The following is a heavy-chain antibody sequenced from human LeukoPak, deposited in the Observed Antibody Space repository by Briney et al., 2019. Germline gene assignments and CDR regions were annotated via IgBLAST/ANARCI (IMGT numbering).Heavy chain of an antibody. Sequence: ASVKVSCKASGYTFTSYDINWVRQATGQGLEWMGWMNPNSGNTGYAQKFQGRVTMTRDTSTSTVYMELSSLRSEDTAVYYCARVGVPGAGIVVVPAAIGTYGMDVWGQGTTVTVSS. CDR3: ARVGVPGAGIVVVPAAIGTYGMDV. V-gene: IGHV1-8*01. CDR1: GYTFTSYD. D-gene: IGHD2-2*02. CDR2: MNPNSGNT. J-gene: IGHJ6*02.